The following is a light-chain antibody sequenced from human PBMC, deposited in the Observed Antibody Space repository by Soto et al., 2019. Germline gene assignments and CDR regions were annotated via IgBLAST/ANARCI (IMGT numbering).Light chain of an antibody. CDR1: SSTIGAGYD. V-gene: IGLV1-40*01. CDR2: GNS. J-gene: IGLJ3*02. CDR3: QSYDSSLSGWV. Sequence: QSVLTQPPSVSGAPGQRVTISCTGSSSTIGAGYDVHWYQQLPGTAPKLLIYGNSNRPSGVPDRLSGSKSGTSASLAITGLQAEDEADYYCQSYDSSLSGWVFGGGAKVTVL.